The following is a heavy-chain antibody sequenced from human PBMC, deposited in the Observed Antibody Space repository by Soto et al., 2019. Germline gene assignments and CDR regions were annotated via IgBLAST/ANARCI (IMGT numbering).Heavy chain of an antibody. CDR3: AKKTGATYILNGMDV. D-gene: IGHD5-12*01. Sequence: QVQLVQSGAEVKKPGSSVKVSCKASGGSFNSHAFSWVRQAPGQGLEWLGGIIPIFSSANYAQKFQGRVTITADESSSTIYMELSSLTPEDTAIYYCAKKTGATYILNGMDVWGPGTTVTVSS. CDR1: GGSFNSHA. J-gene: IGHJ6*01. CDR2: IIPIFSSA. V-gene: IGHV1-69*01.